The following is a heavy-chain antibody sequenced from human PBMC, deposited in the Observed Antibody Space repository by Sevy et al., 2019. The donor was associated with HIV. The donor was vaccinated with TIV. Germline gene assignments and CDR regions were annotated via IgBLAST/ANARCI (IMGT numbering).Heavy chain of an antibody. CDR3: ATGVAAADNWFDP. D-gene: IGHD6-13*01. J-gene: IGHJ5*02. V-gene: IGHV4-59*01. CDR2: IYYSGNT. CDR1: GGFISSYY. Sequence: SETLSLTCTVSGGFISSYYWNWIRQPPGKGQEWIGYIYYSGNTNYNPSLKSRVTISLDMSKNQFSLKLSSVAAADTAGYYCATGVAAADNWFDPWGQGTLVTVSS.